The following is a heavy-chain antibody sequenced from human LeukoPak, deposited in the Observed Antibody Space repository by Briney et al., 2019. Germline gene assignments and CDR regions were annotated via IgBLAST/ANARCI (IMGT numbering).Heavy chain of an antibody. J-gene: IGHJ6*03. V-gene: IGHV4-39*07. Sequence: SETLSLTCTVSGGSISSSSYYWGWIRQPPGKGLEWIGSIYYSGSTYYNPSLKSRVTISVDTSKNQFSLKLSSVTAADTAVYYCARNTYDFWSGYPYYYMDVWGKGTTVTVSS. CDR2: IYYSGST. CDR1: GGSISSSSYY. D-gene: IGHD3-3*01. CDR3: ARNTYDFWSGYPYYYMDV.